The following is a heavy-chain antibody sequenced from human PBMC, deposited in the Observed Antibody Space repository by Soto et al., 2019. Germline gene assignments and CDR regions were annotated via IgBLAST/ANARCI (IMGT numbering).Heavy chain of an antibody. CDR1: GFSLSTYA. D-gene: IGHD6-25*01. J-gene: IGHJ6*02. CDR2: ISSDGSDK. CDR3: TRAPASPSLPLREFYDGLHV. Sequence: QVHLVEFGGGVVQPGGSLRLSCAASGFSLSTYAMHWVRQAPGKGLEWVAVISSDGSDKYYADSVKGRFTISRDNSKNTLYPQMNSLRTEDTGVYYCTRAPASPSLPLREFYDGLHVWGQGNTVTVSS. V-gene: IGHV3-30-3*01.